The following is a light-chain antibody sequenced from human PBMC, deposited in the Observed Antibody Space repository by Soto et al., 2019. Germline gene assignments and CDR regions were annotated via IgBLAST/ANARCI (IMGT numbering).Light chain of an antibody. V-gene: IGKV1-39*01. CDR2: AAS. CDR1: QSISSY. J-gene: IGKJ2*01. CDR3: QQSYSTPYT. Sequence: DIQMTQSPSSLSASEGDRVTITCRASQSISSYLNWYQQKPGKAPKLLIYAASSLQSGVPSRFSGSGSRTDFTLTISSLQPEDFATYYCQQSYSTPYTFGQGTKLEIK.